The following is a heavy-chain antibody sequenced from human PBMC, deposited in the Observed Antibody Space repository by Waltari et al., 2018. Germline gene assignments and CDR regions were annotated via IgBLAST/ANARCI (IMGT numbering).Heavy chain of an antibody. CDR1: GYTFTTYE. CDR2: VKPKTSDP. CDR3: ARGGHVDANNDYTWFDH. Sequence: QVQLMQSGAEVIKPGASVKVSCRASGYTFTTYEINWVRQASGQGLEWMGWVKPKTSDPHYAQKFQGRLTLTRDTSTDSAYMGLSSLMSKAATHYYCARGGHVDANNDYTWFDHWSQGTLVAVSS. J-gene: IGHJ5*02. D-gene: IGHD3-16*01. V-gene: IGHV1-8*02.